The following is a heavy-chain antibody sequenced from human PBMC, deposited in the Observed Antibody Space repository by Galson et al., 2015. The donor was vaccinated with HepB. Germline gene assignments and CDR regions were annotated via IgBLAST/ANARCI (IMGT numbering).Heavy chain of an antibody. CDR1: GYTFTSYG. J-gene: IGHJ5*02. D-gene: IGHD5-12*01. CDR3: ARDGDIVATADNWFDP. V-gene: IGHV1-18*04. CDR2: ISAYNGNT. Sequence: SVKVSCKASGYTFTSYGISWVRQAPGQGLEWMGWISAYNGNTNYAQKLQGRVTVTTDTSTSTAYMELRSLRSDDTAVYYCARDGDIVATADNWFDPWGQGTLVTVSS.